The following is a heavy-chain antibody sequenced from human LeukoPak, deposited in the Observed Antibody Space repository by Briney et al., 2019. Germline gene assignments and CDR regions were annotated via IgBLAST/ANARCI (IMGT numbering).Heavy chain of an antibody. CDR3: ARVEAMVRGVDV. J-gene: IGHJ6*04. Sequence: SETLSLTCAVYGGSFSGYYWSWIRQPPGKGLEWIGEINHSGSTNYTPSLKSRVTISVDTSKNQFSLKLSSVTAADTAVYYCARVEAMVRGVDVWGKGTTVTVSS. D-gene: IGHD3-10*01. CDR1: GGSFSGYY. CDR2: INHSGST. V-gene: IGHV4-34*01.